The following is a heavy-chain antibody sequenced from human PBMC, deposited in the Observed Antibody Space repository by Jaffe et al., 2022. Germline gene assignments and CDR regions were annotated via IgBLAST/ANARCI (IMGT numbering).Heavy chain of an antibody. D-gene: IGHD3-22*01. Sequence: QVQLQESGPGLVKPSETLSLTCTVSGGSISSYYWSWIRQPPGKGLEWIGYIYYSGSTNYNPSLKSRVTISVDTSKNQFSLKLSSVTAADTAVYYCARGYYDSSGYYPFGFDYWGQGTLVTVSS. CDR1: GGSISSYY. CDR2: IYYSGST. V-gene: IGHV4-59*01. CDR3: ARGYYDSSGYYPFGFDY. J-gene: IGHJ4*02.